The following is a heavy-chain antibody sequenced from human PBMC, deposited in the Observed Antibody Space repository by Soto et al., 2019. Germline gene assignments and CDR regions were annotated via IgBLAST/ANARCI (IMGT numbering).Heavy chain of an antibody. CDR3: AREAHMDV. CDR1: GFTVSSKY. Sequence: GGSLRLSCAASGFTVSSKYMSWVRQAPGKGLEWVSIIWSAGLIYYADSVGGRFTISRDISKNILYLEMTSLRADDTAVYYCAREAHMDVWGQGTTVTVSS. J-gene: IGHJ6*02. CDR2: IWSAGLI. V-gene: IGHV3-53*01.